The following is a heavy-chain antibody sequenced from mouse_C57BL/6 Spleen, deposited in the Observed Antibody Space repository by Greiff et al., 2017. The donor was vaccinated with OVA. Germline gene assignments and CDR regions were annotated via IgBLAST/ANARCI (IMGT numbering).Heavy chain of an antibody. CDR2: IDPETGGT. D-gene: IGHD2-4*01. Sequence: VQLQQSGAELVRPGASVTLSCKASGYTFTDYEMHWVKQTPVHGLEWIGAIDPETGGTAYNQKFKGKAILTADKSSSTAYMELRSLTSEYSAVYYSTRSQGLPHFDYWGQGTTLTVSS. CDR1: GYTFTDYE. CDR3: TRSQGLPHFDY. J-gene: IGHJ2*01. V-gene: IGHV1-15*01.